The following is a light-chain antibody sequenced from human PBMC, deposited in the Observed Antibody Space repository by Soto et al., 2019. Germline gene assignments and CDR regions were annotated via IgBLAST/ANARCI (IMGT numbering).Light chain of an antibody. CDR1: QSVSSY. CDR2: GAS. Sequence: ELVLTQSPAALDFSPGERETLSCRASQSVSSYLAWYQQKPGQAPRLLIYGASSRATGIPDRFSGSGSGTDFTLTISRLEPEDFAVYYCQQYGNSIPITFGQGTRLEIK. CDR3: QQYGNSIPIT. J-gene: IGKJ5*01. V-gene: IGKV3-20*01.